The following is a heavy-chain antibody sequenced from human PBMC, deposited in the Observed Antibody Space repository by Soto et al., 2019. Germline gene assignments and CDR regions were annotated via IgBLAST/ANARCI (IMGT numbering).Heavy chain of an antibody. Sequence: QSRSRTCAVSGESVSSSGVTWNWIRQSPSRGLEWLGRTYYRSKWYNDYAESVKSRITINPDTSKNQFSLHLNSVPPQHTAVSYCVRPIGNSWLDFWGQGTLVPVSS. CDR3: VRPIGNSWLDF. CDR1: GESVSSSGVT. CDR2: TYYRSKWYN. V-gene: IGHV6-1*01. J-gene: IGHJ5*01. D-gene: IGHD1-26*01.